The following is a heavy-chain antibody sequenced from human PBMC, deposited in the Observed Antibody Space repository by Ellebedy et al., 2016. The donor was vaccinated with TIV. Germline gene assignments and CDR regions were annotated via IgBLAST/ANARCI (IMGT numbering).Heavy chain of an antibody. CDR3: ARLYYGYSDY. CDR2: INHSGST. CDR1: GGSFSGYY. Sequence: SETLSLXXAVYGGSFSGYYWSWIRQPPGKGLEWIGEINHSGSTYYNPSLKSRVTISVDTSKNQFSLKLSSVTAADTAVYYCARLYYGYSDYWGQGTLVTVSS. D-gene: IGHD3-10*01. J-gene: IGHJ4*02. V-gene: IGHV4-34*01.